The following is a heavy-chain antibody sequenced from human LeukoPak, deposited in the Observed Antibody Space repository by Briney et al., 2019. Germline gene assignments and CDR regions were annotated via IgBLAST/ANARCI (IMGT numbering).Heavy chain of an antibody. V-gene: IGHV4-39*01. D-gene: IGHD1-26*01. CDR1: AGSIFSTTFY. J-gene: IGHJ4*02. Sequence: SETLSLACSVSAGSIFSTTFYWGWIRQPPGKGLEWIGSMYYDGSTYYNPSLKSRVSISVGTSNNQFSLKLTSVTAADTAVYFCARRSDSGSDDGEDYFDFWGQGTLVTVSS. CDR3: ARRSDSGSDDGEDYFDF. CDR2: MYYDGST.